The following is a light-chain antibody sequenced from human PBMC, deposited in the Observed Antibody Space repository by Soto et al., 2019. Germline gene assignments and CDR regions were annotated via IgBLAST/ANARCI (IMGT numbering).Light chain of an antibody. V-gene: IGLV2-14*01. CDR3: SSFSSTSTIV. J-gene: IGLJ2*01. Sequence: QSVLTQPASVSGSPGQSITLSCIGSSSDVGGYNYVSWYQHHPGRVPKPMIFEVSDRPSGVYSRFSGSKSGNTAYLTISGLQAEDEADYYCSSFSSTSTIVFGGGTKLTVL. CDR2: EVS. CDR1: SSDVGGYNY.